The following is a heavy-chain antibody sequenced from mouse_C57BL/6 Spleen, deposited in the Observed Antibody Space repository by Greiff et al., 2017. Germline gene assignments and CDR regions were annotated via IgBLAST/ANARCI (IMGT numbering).Heavy chain of an antibody. V-gene: IGHV1-54*01. CDR1: GYAFTNYL. CDR3: ARSSDYYGSSLFDY. D-gene: IGHD1-1*01. J-gene: IGHJ2*01. CDR2: INPGSGGT. Sequence: QVQLQQSGAELVRPGTSVKVSCKASGYAFTNYLIEWVKQRPGQGLEWIGVINPGSGGTNYNEKFKGKATLTADKSSSTAYMQPSSLTSEDSAVYFCARSSDYYGSSLFDYWGQGTTLTVSS.